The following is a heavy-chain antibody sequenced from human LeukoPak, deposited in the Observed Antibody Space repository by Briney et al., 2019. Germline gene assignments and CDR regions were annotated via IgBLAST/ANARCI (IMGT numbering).Heavy chain of an antibody. Sequence: GGSLRLSCAASGFTFRSYTMNWVRQAPGKGLEWVSSITSSGIYIYYADSVKGRFTISRDNAKNSLYLQMNSLRAEDTAVYYCARVQKSRKSVASAVDCWGQGTVVIVSS. CDR1: GFTFRSYT. D-gene: IGHD5-12*01. J-gene: IGHJ4*02. CDR3: ARVQKSRKSVASAVDC. CDR2: ITSSGIYI. V-gene: IGHV3-21*01.